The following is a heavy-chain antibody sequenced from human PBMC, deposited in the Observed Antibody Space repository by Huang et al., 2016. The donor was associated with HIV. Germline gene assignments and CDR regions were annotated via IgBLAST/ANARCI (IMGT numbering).Heavy chain of an antibody. CDR1: GGSFSGYD. J-gene: IGHJ6*03. CDR3: ARGQGGYYYYYMDV. CDR2: INHSEST. Sequence: QVQLQQWGAGLLRPSETLSLTCAVYGGSFSGYDGTWIRQPPGKGREGIGEINHSESTNYNPSLKSRCTISVDTSRNQFSLTLTSVTAADTAVYYCARGQGGYYYYYMDVWGKGTTVTVSS. V-gene: IGHV4-34*01.